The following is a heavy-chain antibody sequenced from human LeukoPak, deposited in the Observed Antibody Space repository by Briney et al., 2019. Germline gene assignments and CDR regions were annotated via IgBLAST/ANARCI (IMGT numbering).Heavy chain of an antibody. J-gene: IGHJ4*02. CDR2: INPNSGGT. D-gene: IGHD4-17*01. V-gene: IGHV1-2*02. Sequence: AAVKVSCKASGYTFTCYYMHWVRQAPGQGLEWMGWINPNSGGTNYAQKFQGRVTMTRDTSISTAYMELSRLRSDDTAVYYCARGPDYGDYIGYWGQGTLVSVSS. CDR1: GYTFTCYY. CDR3: ARGPDYGDYIGY.